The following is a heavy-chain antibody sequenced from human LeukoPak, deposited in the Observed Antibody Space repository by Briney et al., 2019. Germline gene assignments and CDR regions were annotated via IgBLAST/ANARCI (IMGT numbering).Heavy chain of an antibody. CDR3: ARQTDGYYYDSSGYPSGWFDP. CDR1: GGSISSGSYY. Sequence: SETLSLTCTVSGGSISSGSYYWSWIRQPAGKGLEWIGRIYTSGSTNYNPSLKSRVTISVDTSKNQFSLKLSSVTAADTAVYYCARQTDGYYYDSSGYPSGWFDPWGQGTLVTVSS. J-gene: IGHJ5*02. D-gene: IGHD3-22*01. V-gene: IGHV4-61*02. CDR2: IYTSGST.